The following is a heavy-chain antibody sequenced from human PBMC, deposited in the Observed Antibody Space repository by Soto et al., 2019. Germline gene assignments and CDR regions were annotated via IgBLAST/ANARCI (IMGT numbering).Heavy chain of an antibody. J-gene: IGHJ1*01. D-gene: IGHD6-19*01. CDR3: ASGYGSGLSIHPYYFGR. V-gene: IGHV5-51*01. Sequence: GASLKISCQGSAYRFSSYWIAWARQLPGKGLEFTGIIYPGAFDTRYNPSFQGQVTISVDNSISTAYQQWRTLKAPDTAMYFSASGYGSGLSIHPYYFGRWGKGALVTASS. CDR2: IYPGAFDT. CDR1: AYRFSSYW.